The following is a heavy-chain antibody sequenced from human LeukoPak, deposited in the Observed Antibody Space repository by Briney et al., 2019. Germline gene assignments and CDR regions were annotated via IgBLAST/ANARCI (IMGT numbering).Heavy chain of an antibody. CDR3: ARARPQLYYYYGMDV. V-gene: IGHV1-18*01. D-gene: IGHD5-18*01. Sequence: GASVTVSCKASGYTFTSYGISWVRQAPGQGLEWMGWISAYNGNTNYAQKLQGRVTMTTDTSTSTAYMELRSLRSDDTAVYYCARARPQLYYYYGMDVWAKGPRSPSP. CDR1: GYTFTSYG. J-gene: IGHJ6*02. CDR2: ISAYNGNT.